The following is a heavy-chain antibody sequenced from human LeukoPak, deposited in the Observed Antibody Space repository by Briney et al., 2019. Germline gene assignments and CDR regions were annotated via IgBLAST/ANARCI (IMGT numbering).Heavy chain of an antibody. V-gene: IGHV1-18*01. CDR2: ISAYNGNT. J-gene: IGHJ4*02. CDR1: GYTFTNYG. CDR3: ARDHFYCSSTTCYGETIDY. D-gene: IGHD2-2*01. Sequence: ASVKVSCKASGYTFTNYGITWVRQAPGQGLEWMGWISAYNGNTNYAQELQGRVTMTTDTSTSTAYMELRSLRSDDTAVFYCARDHFYCSSTTCYGETIDYWGQGTLVTVSS.